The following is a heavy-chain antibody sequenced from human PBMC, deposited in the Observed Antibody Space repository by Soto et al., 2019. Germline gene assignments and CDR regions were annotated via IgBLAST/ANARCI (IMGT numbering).Heavy chain of an antibody. J-gene: IGHJ4*02. CDR2: IYYSGST. CDR1: GGSVSSGSYY. D-gene: IGHD3-22*01. V-gene: IGHV4-61*01. Sequence: QVQLQESGPGLVKPSETLSLTCTVSGGSVSSGSYYWSWIRQPPGKGLEWIGYIYYSGSTNYNPSLKSRVTISLDTSKNQYSLKLSSVTAADTAVYYCARANLLYDSSGYDYWGQGTLVTVSS. CDR3: ARANLLYDSSGYDY.